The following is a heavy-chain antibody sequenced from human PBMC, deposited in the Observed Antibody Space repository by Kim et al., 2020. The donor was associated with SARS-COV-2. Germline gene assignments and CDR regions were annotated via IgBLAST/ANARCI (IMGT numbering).Heavy chain of an antibody. CDR2: IKPDGSIR. CDR3: ANNNDYTFAY. Sequence: GGSLRLSCAASVFSFSKDWLTWVRQAPGKGLEWVANIKPDGSIRNYLDSVKGRFTISRDNAKNSVYLQMNSLRVEDTAIYYCANNNDYTFAYWGQVTLVT. CDR1: VFSFSKDW. D-gene: IGHD4-4*01. V-gene: IGHV3-7*03. J-gene: IGHJ4*02.